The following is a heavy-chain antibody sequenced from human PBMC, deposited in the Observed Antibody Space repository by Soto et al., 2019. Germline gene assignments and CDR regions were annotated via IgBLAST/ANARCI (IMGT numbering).Heavy chain of an antibody. Sequence: GSLRLSCVASGFTFSSYAMSWVRQAPGKGLEWVSAISGSGGSTYYADSVKGRFTISRDNSKNTLYLQMNSLRAEDTAVYYCAKLPWDIVVVVAAPGDDYWGQGTLVTVSS. J-gene: IGHJ4*02. CDR1: GFTFSSYA. D-gene: IGHD2-15*01. V-gene: IGHV3-23*01. CDR3: AKLPWDIVVVVAAPGDDY. CDR2: ISGSGGST.